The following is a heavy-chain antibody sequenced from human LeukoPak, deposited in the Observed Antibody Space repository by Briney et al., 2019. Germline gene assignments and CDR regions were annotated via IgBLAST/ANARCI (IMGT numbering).Heavy chain of an antibody. CDR1: GFTFREFA. CDR3: AKSRFWDSSGYYLCY. D-gene: IGHD3-22*01. Sequence: GGSLRLSCTSSGFTFREFAVSWVRQAPGKGLEWVSAISGSGGSTYYADSVKGRFTISRDNSKNTLYLQMNSLRAEDTAVYYCAKSRFWDSSGYYLCYWGQGTLVTVSS. CDR2: ISGSGGST. J-gene: IGHJ4*02. V-gene: IGHV3-23*01.